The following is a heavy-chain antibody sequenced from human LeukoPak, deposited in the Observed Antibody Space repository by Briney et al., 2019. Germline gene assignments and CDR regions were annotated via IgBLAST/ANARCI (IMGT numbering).Heavy chain of an antibody. CDR1: GGTFSSYA. V-gene: IGHV1-69*05. D-gene: IGHD3-10*01. Sequence: ASVKVSCKASGGTFSSYAISWVRQAPGQGLEWMGGIIPIFGTANYAQKFQGRVTITTDESTSTAYMELSSLRSEDTAVYYCARSFMVRGVILDDYWGQGTLVTVSS. CDR3: ARSFMVRGVILDDY. CDR2: IIPIFGTA. J-gene: IGHJ4*02.